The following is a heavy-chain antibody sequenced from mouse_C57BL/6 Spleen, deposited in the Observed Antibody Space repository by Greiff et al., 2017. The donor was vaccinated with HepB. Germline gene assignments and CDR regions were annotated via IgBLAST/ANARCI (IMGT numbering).Heavy chain of an antibody. V-gene: IGHV1-81*01. D-gene: IGHD1-1*01. Sequence: QVQLQQSGAELARPGASVKLSCKASGYTFTSYGISWVKQRTGQGLEWIGEIYPRSGNTYYNEKFKGKATLTADKSSSTAYMELRSLTSVDSAVYFCARDLKDGSSYWFAYWGQGTLVTVSA. J-gene: IGHJ3*01. CDR1: GYTFTSYG. CDR3: ARDLKDGSSYWFAY. CDR2: IYPRSGNT.